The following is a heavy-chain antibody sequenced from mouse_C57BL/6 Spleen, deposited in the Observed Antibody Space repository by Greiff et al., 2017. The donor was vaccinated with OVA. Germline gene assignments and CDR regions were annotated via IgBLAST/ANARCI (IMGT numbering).Heavy chain of an antibody. Sequence: VQLQQPGAELVMPGASVKLSCKASGYTFTSYWMHWVKQRPGQGLEWIGEIDPSDSYTNYNQKFKGKSTLTVDKSSSTAYMQLSSLTSEDSAVYYCARGYGNHAMDYWGQGTSVTVSS. CDR3: ARGYGNHAMDY. V-gene: IGHV1-69*01. CDR1: GYTFTSYW. CDR2: IDPSDSYT. D-gene: IGHD2-1*01. J-gene: IGHJ4*01.